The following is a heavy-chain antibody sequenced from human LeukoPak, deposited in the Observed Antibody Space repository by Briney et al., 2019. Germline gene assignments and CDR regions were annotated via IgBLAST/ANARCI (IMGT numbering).Heavy chain of an antibody. CDR3: ARVMTTATTWAFDI. J-gene: IGHJ3*02. CDR1: GYSISSGYY. V-gene: IGHV4-38-2*02. D-gene: IGHD4-17*01. CDR2: IYHGGNT. Sequence: SETLSLTCTVSGYSISSGYYWGWIQQPPGKGLEWIASIYHGGNTFYNPSLKSRVTISVDTPKNQFSLKLSSVTAADTAVYYCARVMTTATTWAFDIWGQGTMVTVSS.